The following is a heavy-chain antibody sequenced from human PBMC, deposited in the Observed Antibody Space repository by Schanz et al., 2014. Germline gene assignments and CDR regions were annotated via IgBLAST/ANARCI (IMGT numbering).Heavy chain of an antibody. J-gene: IGHJ6*03. Sequence: QVQLQESDPGLVKPSGTLSLTCAVSGGSISSSNWWSWVRQPPGKGLEWIGEIYHSGRTNYNPSLKSRVTTAVDKSNNDFSLKLSSGTAADTAVYYCARGAGGGSGTYYGAYYNYYYMDVWGKGTTVTVSS. CDR2: IYHSGRT. CDR3: ARGAGGGSGTYYGAYYNYYYMDV. CDR1: GGSISSSNW. V-gene: IGHV4-4*02. D-gene: IGHD3-10*01.